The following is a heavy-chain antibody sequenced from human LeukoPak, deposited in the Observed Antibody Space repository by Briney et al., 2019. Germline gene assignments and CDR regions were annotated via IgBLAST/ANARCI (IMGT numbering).Heavy chain of an antibody. CDR1: GGSISSGGHS. CDR2: IYDSGST. CDR3: ARAIAGSPDAFDI. J-gene: IGHJ3*02. V-gene: IGHV4-30-4*07. D-gene: IGHD3-16*02. Sequence: SETLSLTCAVSGGSISSGGHSWSRVRQPPGKGPEWIGCIYDSGSTFYNPSLEGRVTITVDTSKNQFSLKLSSVTAADTAVYYCARAIAGSPDAFDIWGQGTMVTVSS.